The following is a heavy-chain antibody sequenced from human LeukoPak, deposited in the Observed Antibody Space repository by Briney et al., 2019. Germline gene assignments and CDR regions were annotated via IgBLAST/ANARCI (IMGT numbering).Heavy chain of an antibody. CDR2: ISWNSGSI. CDR3: AKGGPLLSPLGY. Sequence: GGSLRLSCAASGFTFDDYALHWVRHAPGKGLEWVSGISWNSGSIGYADSVKGRFTISRDNAKNSLYLQMNSLRAEDTALYYCAKGGPLLSPLGYWGQGTLVTVSS. D-gene: IGHD2/OR15-2a*01. V-gene: IGHV3-9*01. CDR1: GFTFDDYA. J-gene: IGHJ4*02.